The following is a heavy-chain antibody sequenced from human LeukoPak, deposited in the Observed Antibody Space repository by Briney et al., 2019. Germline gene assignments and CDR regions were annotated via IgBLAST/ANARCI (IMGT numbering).Heavy chain of an antibody. D-gene: IGHD3-16*02. J-gene: IGHJ4*02. Sequence: SETLSLTCAVYGGSFSGYYWSWIRQPPGKGLEWIGEINHSGSTNYNPSLKSRVTISVDTSKNQFSLKLSSVTAAGTAVYYCARGRYYDYIWGSYRYFDYWGQGTLVTVSS. CDR1: GGSFSGYY. CDR3: ARGRYYDYIWGSYRYFDY. CDR2: INHSGST. V-gene: IGHV4-34*01.